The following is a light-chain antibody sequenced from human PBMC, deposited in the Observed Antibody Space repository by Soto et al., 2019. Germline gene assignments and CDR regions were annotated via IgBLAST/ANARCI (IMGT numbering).Light chain of an antibody. CDR3: QQYGSSGT. Sequence: PRERATLSCRTSESISSEYLAWYQQKPGQAPRLLIYGASNRATGIPDRFSGSGSGTDFTLTISRLEPEDFAVYYCQQYGSSGTFGQGTKVDIK. CDR2: GAS. CDR1: ESISSEY. J-gene: IGKJ1*01. V-gene: IGKV3-20*01.